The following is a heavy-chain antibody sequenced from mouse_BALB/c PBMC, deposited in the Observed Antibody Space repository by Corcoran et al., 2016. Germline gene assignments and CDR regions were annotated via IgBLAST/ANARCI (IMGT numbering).Heavy chain of an antibody. D-gene: IGHD2-1*01. V-gene: IGHV1-18*01. CDR3: ARKVPMVPYAMDY. Sequence: EVLPQQSGPELVKPGASVKIPCKDSGYTFTDYNMDWVKQSHGKSLEWIGDINPNNGGTIYNQKFKGKATLTVDKSSSTAYMELRSLTSEDTAVYYCARKVPMVPYAMDYWGQGTSVTVSS. CDR1: GYTFTDYN. CDR2: INPNNGGT. J-gene: IGHJ4*01.